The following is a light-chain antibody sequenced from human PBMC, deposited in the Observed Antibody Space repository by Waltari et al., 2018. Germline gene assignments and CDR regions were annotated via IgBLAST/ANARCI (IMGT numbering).Light chain of an antibody. J-gene: IGKJ1*01. CDR1: QYISTY. CDR2: AAS. Sequence: DVQMTQSPSSLSASVGDRVTITCRASQYISTYINWYQQKPGNGPKLLISAASTLQSGVPSRFSGSGSGTDFTCTISSLHLNDLSMYYCQQSYDTPRPFGAATTVEV. V-gene: IGKV1-39*01. CDR3: QQSYDTPRP.